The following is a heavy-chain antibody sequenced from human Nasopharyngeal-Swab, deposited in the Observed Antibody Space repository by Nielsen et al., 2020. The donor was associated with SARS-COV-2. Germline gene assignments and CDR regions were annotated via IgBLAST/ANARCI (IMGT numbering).Heavy chain of an antibody. Sequence: SLKISCAASGFTFGSYEMNWVRQAPGKGLEWVSYISSSGSTIYYADSVKGRFTISRDNAKNSLYLQMNSLRAEDTAVYYCATPVGDEGWGLYYYGMDVWGQGTTVTVSS. J-gene: IGHJ6*02. D-gene: IGHD1-26*01. V-gene: IGHV3-48*03. CDR1: GFTFGSYE. CDR3: ATPVGDEGWGLYYYGMDV. CDR2: ISSSGSTI.